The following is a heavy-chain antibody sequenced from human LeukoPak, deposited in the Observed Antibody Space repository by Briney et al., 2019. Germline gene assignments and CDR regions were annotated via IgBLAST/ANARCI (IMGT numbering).Heavy chain of an antibody. CDR3: AKALAMAGTFTFDI. CDR1: GFIFSSYS. V-gene: IGHV3-23*01. D-gene: IGHD6-19*01. Sequence: GGSLRLSCAASGFIFSSYSMIWVRQAPGKGLEWVSAISGSGGGTYYADSVKGRFTISRDNSKNTLYVQMNSLRAEDTAVYYCAKALAMAGTFTFDIWGQGTLVTVSS. J-gene: IGHJ3*02. CDR2: ISGSGGGT.